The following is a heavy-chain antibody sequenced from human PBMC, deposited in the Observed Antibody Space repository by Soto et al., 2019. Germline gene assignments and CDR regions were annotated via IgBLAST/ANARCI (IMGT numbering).Heavy chain of an antibody. CDR3: IGSFPF. V-gene: IGHV3-49*03. CDR2: IRSQPYGGTT. Sequence: GGSLRLSCITSGFPFANFLMSWFRQAPGKGLEWVGFIRSQPYGGTTQYAPSVSGRFIISRDDSKGILYLQMNSLTTEDSGVYYCIGSFPFWGQGTLVTVPS. CDR1: GFPFANFL. J-gene: IGHJ4*02. D-gene: IGHD3-10*01.